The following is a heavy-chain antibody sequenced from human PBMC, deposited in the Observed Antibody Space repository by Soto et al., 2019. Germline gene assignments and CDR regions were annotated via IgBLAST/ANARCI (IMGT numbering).Heavy chain of an antibody. V-gene: IGHV4-31*03. D-gene: IGHD3-10*01. CDR1: GGSISSGAYY. J-gene: IGHJ6*02. CDR2: IYYSGST. Sequence: QVQLQESGPGLVKPSQTLSLTCTVSGGSISSGAYYWSWIRQHPGKGLEWIGYIYYSGSTYYNPSLKSRVTISVDTSKNQFSLKLSSVTAADTAVYYCATRTDYYDGSGSLGGMDVWGQGTTVTVSS. CDR3: ATRTDYYDGSGSLGGMDV.